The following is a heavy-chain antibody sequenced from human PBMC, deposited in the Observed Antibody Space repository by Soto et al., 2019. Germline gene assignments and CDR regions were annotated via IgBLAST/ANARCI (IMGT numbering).Heavy chain of an antibody. J-gene: IGHJ2*01. Sequence: MSWVRQAPRKGLAWVASISQDGTDTDYVDSVKGRFAISRDNPKNSLYLQMNSLRADDTAVYYCARDPLSYGDYAQTYWYFDLWGRGTRVTVSS. V-gene: IGHV3-7*01. CDR2: ISQDGTDT. D-gene: IGHD4-17*01. CDR3: ARDPLSYGDYAQTYWYFDL.